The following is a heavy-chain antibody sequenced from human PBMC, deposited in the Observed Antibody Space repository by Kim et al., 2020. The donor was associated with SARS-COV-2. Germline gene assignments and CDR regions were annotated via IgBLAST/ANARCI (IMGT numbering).Heavy chain of an antibody. CDR3: ARGLKRPTHLKMRGHGMDV. J-gene: IGHJ6*02. CDR2: INHSGST. V-gene: IGHV4-34*01. D-gene: IGHD1-1*01. CDR1: GGSFSGYY. Sequence: SETLSLTCAVYGGSFSGYYWSWIRQPPGKGLEWIGEINHSGSTNYNPSLKSRVTISVDTSKNQFSLKLSSVTAADTAVYYCARGLKRPTHLKMRGHGMDVWGQGTTVTVSS.